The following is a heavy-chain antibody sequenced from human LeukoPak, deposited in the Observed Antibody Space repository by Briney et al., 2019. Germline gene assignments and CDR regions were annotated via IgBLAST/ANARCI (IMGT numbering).Heavy chain of an antibody. CDR2: ISDYE. D-gene: IGHD2-2*01. CDR3: TKYSQGSYGGFWYATYCMDV. V-gene: IGHV3-23*01. Sequence: PGGSLRLSCVASGFSFNNFAMTWVRQAPGKGLEWVSTISDYEHYADSVRGRVAISRDNSRKKVFLQMNRLTPEDGATYYCTKYSQGSYGGFWYATYCMDVLGHGTTVTVSS. J-gene: IGHJ6*02. CDR1: GFSFNNFA.